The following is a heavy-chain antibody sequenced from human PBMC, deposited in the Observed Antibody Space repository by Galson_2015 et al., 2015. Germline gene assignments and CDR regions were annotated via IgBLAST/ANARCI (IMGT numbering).Heavy chain of an antibody. CDR1: GFTFSSYA. Sequence: SLRLSCAASGFTFSSYAMSWVRQAPGKGLEWVSAISGSGGSTYYAYSVKGRFTISRDNSKNTLYLQMNSLRAEDTAVYYCAKSPINYGGNDSYYYYGMDVWGQGTTVTVSS. CDR3: AKSPINYGGNDSYYYYGMDV. J-gene: IGHJ6*02. CDR2: ISGSGGST. V-gene: IGHV3-23*01. D-gene: IGHD4-23*01.